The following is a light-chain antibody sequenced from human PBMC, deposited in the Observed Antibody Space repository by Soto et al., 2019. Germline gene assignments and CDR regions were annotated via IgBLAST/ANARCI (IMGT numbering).Light chain of an antibody. J-gene: IGKJ2*01. CDR2: GAS. CDR3: QQSNGMPYT. CDR1: QSIRMY. V-gene: IGKV1-39*01. Sequence: DIQMTQSPSSLSASVGDRVTITCRASQSIRMYLSWYQQKPGKAPTLVIYGASNLYSGVPSGFNGTGSGTEFTLTISGLQPEDFGTYYCQQSNGMPYTFGQGTILEIK.